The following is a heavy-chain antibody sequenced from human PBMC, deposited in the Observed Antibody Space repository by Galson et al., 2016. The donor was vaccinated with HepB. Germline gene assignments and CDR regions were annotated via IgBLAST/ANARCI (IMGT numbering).Heavy chain of an antibody. CDR1: GFTFSSYG. V-gene: IGHV3-30*03. CDR3: ARVRYASLVVPGNPIDY. J-gene: IGHJ4*02. D-gene: IGHD2-21*02. Sequence: SLRLSCAASGFTFSSYGMHWVRQAPGKGLEWVAIISYDGNKKFYGDSVKGRFTISRDDSKYTLSLQMISLRPEDTAVYFCARVRYASLVVPGNPIDYWGQGALVTVSS. CDR2: ISYDGNKK.